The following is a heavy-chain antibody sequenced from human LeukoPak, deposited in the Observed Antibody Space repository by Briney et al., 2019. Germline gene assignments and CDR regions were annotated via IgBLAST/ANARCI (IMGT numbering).Heavy chain of an antibody. D-gene: IGHD3-16*01. V-gene: IGHV3-33*01. J-gene: IGHJ3*01. CDR1: GFIFSNYA. Sequence: GGSLRLSCKTSGFIFSNYAMHWVRQAPGKGLDWVAMIWHDGATKFYADSVKGRFTISRDNSKDTLYLRMDSLRAEDTAVFYCARELLGEGPDAFDVWGQGTIVTVSS. CDR2: IWHDGATK. CDR3: ARELLGEGPDAFDV.